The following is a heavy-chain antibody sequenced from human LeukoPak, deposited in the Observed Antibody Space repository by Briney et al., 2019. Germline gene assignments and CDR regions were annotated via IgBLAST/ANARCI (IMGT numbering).Heavy chain of an antibody. D-gene: IGHD6-13*01. V-gene: IGHV1-8*01. CDR1: GYTFTSYD. CDR3: AREVGNSSSWEQYNWFDP. J-gene: IGHJ5*02. Sequence: ASVKVSCKASGYTFTSYDINWVRQATGQGLEWMGWMNPNSGNTGYAQKFQGRVTMTRDTSTSTVYMELSSLRSEDTAVYYCAREVGNSSSWEQYNWFDPWGQGTLVTVSS. CDR2: MNPNSGNT.